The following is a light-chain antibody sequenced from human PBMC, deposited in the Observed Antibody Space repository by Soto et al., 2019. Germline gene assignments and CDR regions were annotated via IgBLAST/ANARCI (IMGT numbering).Light chain of an antibody. CDR1: ESIRSW. Sequence: DIQMTQSPSTLSASIGDRVTITCRASESIRSWLAWYQQKQGKAPKXLIYKASSLESGVPSRFSGSGSGTDLTLTISSLQPEDFETYYCQHLNGYPITFGQGTRLEIK. J-gene: IGKJ5*01. CDR3: QHLNGYPIT. CDR2: KAS. V-gene: IGKV1-5*03.